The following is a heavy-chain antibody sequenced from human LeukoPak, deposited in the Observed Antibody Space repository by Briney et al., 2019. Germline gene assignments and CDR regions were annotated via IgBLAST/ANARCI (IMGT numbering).Heavy chain of an antibody. CDR3: ARVRRIVGAEPGY. V-gene: IGHV1-2*02. D-gene: IGHD1-26*01. CDR1: GYTFTGYY. J-gene: IGHJ4*02. Sequence: ASVKVSCKASGYTFTGYYMHWVRQAPGQGLEWMGWINPNSGGTNYAQKFQGRVTMTRDTSISTAYMELSRLRSDDTAVYYCARVRRIVGAEPGYWGQGTLVTVSS. CDR2: INPNSGGT.